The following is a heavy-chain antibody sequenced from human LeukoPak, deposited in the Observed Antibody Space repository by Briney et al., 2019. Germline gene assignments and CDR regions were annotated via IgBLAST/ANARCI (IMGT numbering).Heavy chain of an antibody. D-gene: IGHD6-19*01. J-gene: IGHJ4*02. CDR3: ASQDSSGWYE. V-gene: IGHV1-69*04. CDR1: GGTFSSYA. CDR2: TIPILGIA. Sequence: SVKVSCKASGGTFSSYAISWVQQAPGQGLEWMGRTIPILGIANYAQKFQGRVTITADKSTSTAYMELSSLRSEDTAVYYCASQDSSGWYEWGQGTLVTVSS.